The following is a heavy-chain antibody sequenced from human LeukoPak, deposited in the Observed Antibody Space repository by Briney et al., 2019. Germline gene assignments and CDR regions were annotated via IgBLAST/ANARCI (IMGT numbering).Heavy chain of an antibody. CDR2: IYSGGST. J-gene: IGHJ4*02. CDR1: GFTFSDYY. CDR3: ARGPSGYQNT. V-gene: IGHV3-66*01. D-gene: IGHD5-12*01. Sequence: GGSLRLSCAASGFTFSDYYMSWIRQAPGKGLEWVSLIYSGGSTYYADSVKGRFTISRDNSKNTLYLQMNSLRAEDTAVYYCARGPSGYQNTGGQGTLVTVSS.